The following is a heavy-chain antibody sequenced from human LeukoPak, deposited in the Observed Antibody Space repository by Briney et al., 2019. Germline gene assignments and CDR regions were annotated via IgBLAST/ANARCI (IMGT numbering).Heavy chain of an antibody. D-gene: IGHD6-19*01. CDR3: AKDARVYSSGWPPTY. CDR2: ISWNSGSI. CDR1: GFTFDDYA. J-gene: IGHJ4*02. V-gene: IGHV3-9*01. Sequence: PGRSLRLSCAASGFTFDDYAMHWVRQAPGKGLEWVSGISWNSGSIGYADSVKGRFTISRDNAKNSLYLQMNSLRAEDTALYYCAKDARVYSSGWPPTYWGQGTLVTVSS.